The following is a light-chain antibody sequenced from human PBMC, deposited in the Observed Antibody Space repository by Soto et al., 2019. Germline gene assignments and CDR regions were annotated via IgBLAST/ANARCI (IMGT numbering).Light chain of an antibody. J-gene: IGLJ2*01. V-gene: IGLV2-8*01. CDR3: TSYGSSNHLL. CDR1: SRDIGGYDF. Sequence: QSALTQPPSASGSPGQSVTISCTGTSRDIGGYDFVSWYQQHPGKAPKLLIYDVIKRPSGVPDRFSGYKSGNTASLTFSGLQTDDAADYYSTSYGSSNHLLFGGGTQLTVL. CDR2: DVI.